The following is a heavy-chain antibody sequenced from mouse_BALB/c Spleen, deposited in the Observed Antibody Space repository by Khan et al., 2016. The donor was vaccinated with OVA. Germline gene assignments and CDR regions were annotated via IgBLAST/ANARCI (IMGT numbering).Heavy chain of an antibody. V-gene: IGHV1-20*02. D-gene: IGHD1-1*01. Sequence: EVQLQESGPELVKPGASVKISCKASGYSFTGYFMSWVMQSHGKSLEWIGRINPHIGETLYNQKFKDKATLTVDESSSTAHMELRSLASEDSAVYYCTRIYRSDFDYWGQGTTLTVSS. CDR3: TRIYRSDFDY. CDR1: GYSFTGYF. J-gene: IGHJ2*01. CDR2: INPHIGET.